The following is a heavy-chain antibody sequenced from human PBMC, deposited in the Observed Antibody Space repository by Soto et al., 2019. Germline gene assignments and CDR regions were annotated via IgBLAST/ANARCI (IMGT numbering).Heavy chain of an antibody. Sequence: LSLTCTVSGGSISSGDYYWSWIRQPPGKGLEWIGYIYYSGSTYYNPSLRSRVTISVDTSKNQFSLKLSSVTAADTAVYYCARTADDSYWFDPWGQGTPVTVSS. V-gene: IGHV4-30-4*01. CDR3: ARTADDSYWFDP. CDR1: GGSISSGDYY. D-gene: IGHD1-1*01. CDR2: IYYSGST. J-gene: IGHJ5*02.